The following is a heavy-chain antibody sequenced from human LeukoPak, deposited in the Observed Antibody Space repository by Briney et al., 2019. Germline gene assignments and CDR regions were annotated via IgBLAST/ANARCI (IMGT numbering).Heavy chain of an antibody. CDR3: ARVARCTSCFDVDY. D-gene: IGHD2-2*01. J-gene: IGHJ4*02. CDR1: GYSITSAYY. Sequence: SETLSLTCTVSGYSITSAYYWGWIRQPPGKGLEWIGSFFLKGSTYYNPSLKSRVTISVDTSKNQFSLTLSSVTAADTAVYYCARVARCTSCFDVDYWGQGTLVAVSS. V-gene: IGHV4-38-2*02. CDR2: FFLKGST.